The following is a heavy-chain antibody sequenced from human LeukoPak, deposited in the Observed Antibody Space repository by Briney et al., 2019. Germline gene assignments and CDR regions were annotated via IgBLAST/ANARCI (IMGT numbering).Heavy chain of an antibody. D-gene: IGHD2-15*01. CDR2: IRFDGSNK. CDR1: GFTFSSFG. CDR3: AKDSDTVAADPYYFDY. V-gene: IGHV3-30*02. Sequence: GGSLRLSCAASGFTFSSFGMHWVRQAPGKGLEWVAFIRFDGSNKYYADSVKGRFTISRDNSKNTLYLQMNSLRAEDTAVYYCAKDSDTVAADPYYFDYWGQGTLVTVSS. J-gene: IGHJ4*02.